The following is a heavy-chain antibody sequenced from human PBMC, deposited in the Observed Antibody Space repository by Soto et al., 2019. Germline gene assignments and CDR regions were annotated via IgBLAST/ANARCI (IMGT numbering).Heavy chain of an antibody. CDR3: AKDRNTVMVGGFDP. CDR1: EFTFSRYA. J-gene: IGHJ5*02. CDR2: ISGSGTST. Sequence: EAQLLESGGGLVQPGGSLRLSCVASEFTFSRYAMTWVRQAPGKGLEWVSVISGSGTSTYYADSVKGRFTISIDNSKNTLYLQMNSLRAEDTAVYYCAKDRNTVMVGGFDPWGQGILVTVSS. D-gene: IGHD5-18*01. V-gene: IGHV3-23*01.